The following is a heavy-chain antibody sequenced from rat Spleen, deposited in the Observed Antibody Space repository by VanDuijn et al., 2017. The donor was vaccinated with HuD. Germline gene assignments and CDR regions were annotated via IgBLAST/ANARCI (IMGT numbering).Heavy chain of an antibody. V-gene: IGHV2-63*01. J-gene: IGHJ2*01. D-gene: IGHD1-2*01. Sequence: QVQLKESGPGLVQPSQTLSLTCTVSGFSLIRYNVYWVRQPPGKGLEWMGRMRYNGDTSYNSALKSRLSISRDTSKSQIYLKMNSLQIEDTATYFCARADVAGLSTDGIWGQGIMVTVSS. CDR1: GFSLIRYN. CDR2: MRYNGDT. CDR3: ARADVAGLSTDGI.